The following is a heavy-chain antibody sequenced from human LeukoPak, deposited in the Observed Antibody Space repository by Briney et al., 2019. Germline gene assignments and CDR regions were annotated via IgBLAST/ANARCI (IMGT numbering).Heavy chain of an antibody. J-gene: IGHJ4*02. D-gene: IGHD6-19*01. CDR3: IGYSSGWYPFGFDY. CDR1: GFTFGDYA. CDR2: IRTKAYGGTT. V-gene: IGHV3-49*04. Sequence: GGSLRLSCTASGFTFGDYAMSWVRQPPGKGREWVGFIRTKAYGGTTEYGASVKGRFTISRDDSKSIAYLQMNSLKTEDTAVYYCIGYSSGWYPFGFDYWGQGTLVTVSS.